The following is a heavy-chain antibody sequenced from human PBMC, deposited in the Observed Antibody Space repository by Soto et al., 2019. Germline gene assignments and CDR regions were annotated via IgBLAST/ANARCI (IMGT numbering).Heavy chain of an antibody. J-gene: IGHJ5*02. CDR2: ISDEGSNQ. CDR1: GVTFSSYG. V-gene: IGHV3-30*18. D-gene: IGHD5-12*01. CDR3: AKARRRDGYINWFDP. Sequence: QVQLVESGGGVVQPGRSLRLSCAASGVTFSSYGMHCVRQAPGKWLEWVAVISDEGSNQYYADSVKGRVTISRDNSTHTLYLQMNGLRAEDTAVYYCAKARRRDGYINWFDPWGQGTLVTVSS.